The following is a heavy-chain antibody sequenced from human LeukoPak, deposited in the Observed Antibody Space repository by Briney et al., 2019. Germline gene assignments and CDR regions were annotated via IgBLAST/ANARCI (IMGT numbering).Heavy chain of an antibody. CDR3: ARTITIFGVVKPDAFDI. J-gene: IGHJ3*02. V-gene: IGHV4-61*01. CDR1: GGSVSSGSYY. Sequence: SETLSLTCTVSGGSVSSGSYYWSWIRQHPGKGLEWIGYIYYSGSTNYNPSLKSRVTISVDTSKNQFSLKLSSVTAADTAVYYCARTITIFGVVKPDAFDIWGQGTMVTVSS. CDR2: IYYSGST. D-gene: IGHD3-3*01.